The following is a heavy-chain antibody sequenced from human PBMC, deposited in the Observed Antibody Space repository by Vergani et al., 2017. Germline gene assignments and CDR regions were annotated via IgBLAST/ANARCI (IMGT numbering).Heavy chain of an antibody. V-gene: IGHV1-46*03. CDR1: GYTFTSYY. J-gene: IGHJ6*02. Sequence: QVQLVQSGAEVKKPGASVKVSCKASGYTFTSYYMHWVRQAPGQGLEWMGIINPSGGSTSYAQKFQGRVTMTRDTSTSTVYMELSSLRSEDTAVYYCARSLAAAGHYYYYYVMDVWGQGTTVTFSS. CDR3: ARSLAAAGHYYYYYVMDV. D-gene: IGHD6-13*01. CDR2: INPSGGST.